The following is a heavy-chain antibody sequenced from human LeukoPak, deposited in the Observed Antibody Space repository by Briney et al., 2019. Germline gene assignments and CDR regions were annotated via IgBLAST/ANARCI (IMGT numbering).Heavy chain of an antibody. CDR2: IYHSGST. V-gene: IGHV4-38-2*01. D-gene: IGHD3-22*01. CDR3: ARVTYYYDSSGYYYCYFDY. Sequence: SETLSLTCAVSGYSISSGYYWGWIRQPPGKGPEWIGSIYHSGSTYYNPSLKSRVTISVDTSKNQFSLKLSSVTAADTAVYYCARVTYYYDSSGYYYCYFDYWGQGTLVTVSS. J-gene: IGHJ4*02. CDR1: GYSISSGYY.